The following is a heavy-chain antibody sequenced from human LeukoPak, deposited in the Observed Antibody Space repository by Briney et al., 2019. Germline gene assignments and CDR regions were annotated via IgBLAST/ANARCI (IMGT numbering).Heavy chain of an antibody. D-gene: IGHD3-10*01. V-gene: IGHV1-2*06. CDR2: INPNSGGT. CDR1: GYTFTGYY. J-gene: IGHJ4*02. Sequence: ASVKVPCKASGYTFTGYYMHWVRQAPGQGLEWMGRINPNSGGTNYAQKFQGRVTMTRDTSISTAYMELSRLRSDDTAVYYCARIGRNGSGSYYNYWGQGTLVTVSS. CDR3: ARIGRNGSGSYYNY.